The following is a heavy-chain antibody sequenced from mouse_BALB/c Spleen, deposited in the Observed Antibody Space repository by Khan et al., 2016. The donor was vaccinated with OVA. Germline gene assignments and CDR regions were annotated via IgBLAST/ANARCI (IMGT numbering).Heavy chain of an antibody. CDR3: VRDGADYRNDGGFAY. Sequence: QVQLQQSGAELARPGASVKMSCKASGYTFTSYTIHWIKLRPGQGLEWIGYINPSNGYTNYNQKFKDKATLTADKSSTTAYMQLSSLTSDDSAVYNGVRDGADYRNDGGFAYWGQGTLVTVSA. CDR1: GYTFTSYT. J-gene: IGHJ3*01. CDR2: INPSNGYT. D-gene: IGHD2-14*01. V-gene: IGHV1-4*01.